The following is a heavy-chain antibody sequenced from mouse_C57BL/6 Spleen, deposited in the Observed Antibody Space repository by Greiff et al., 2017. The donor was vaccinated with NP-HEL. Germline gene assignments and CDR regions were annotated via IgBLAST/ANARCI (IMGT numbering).Heavy chain of an antibody. Sequence: VQLQQPGAELVMPGASVKLSCKASGYTFTSYWMHWVKQRPGQGLEWIGEIDPSDSYTNYNQKFKGKSTLTVDKSSSTAYMQLSSLTSEDSAVYYCASCDSFFAYWGQGTLVTVSA. CDR2: IDPSDSYT. D-gene: IGHD2-13*01. V-gene: IGHV1-69*01. CDR1: GYTFTSYW. CDR3: ASCDSFFAY. J-gene: IGHJ3*01.